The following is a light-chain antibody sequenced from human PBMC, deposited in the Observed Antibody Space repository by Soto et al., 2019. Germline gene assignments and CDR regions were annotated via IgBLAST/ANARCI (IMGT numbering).Light chain of an antibody. Sequence: QSALTQPHSASGSPGQSVTISCTGTSSDVGGYNYVSWYQQHPGKAPKLMIYEVSKRPSGVPDRFSGSKSGNTASLTVSGLQAEDEAEYYCSSYAGSNNLGVFGTGTKLTVL. CDR2: EVS. V-gene: IGLV2-8*01. J-gene: IGLJ1*01. CDR3: SSYAGSNNLGV. CDR1: SSDVGGYNY.